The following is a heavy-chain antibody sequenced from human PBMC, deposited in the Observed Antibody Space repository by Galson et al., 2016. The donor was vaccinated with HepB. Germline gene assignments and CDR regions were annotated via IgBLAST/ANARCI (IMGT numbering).Heavy chain of an antibody. CDR2: ISNTSPTT. D-gene: IGHD2-21*01. CDR1: GFTLSHYG. Sequence: SLRLSCAVSGFTLSHYGMTWVRLAPGRGLEWISFISNTSPTTYYADSVRGRFTTSRDNAKNSLSLEMNSLRDEDTAVYFCVREYYGRLEQWGQGTLVTVSS. V-gene: IGHV3-48*02. J-gene: IGHJ4*02. CDR3: VREYYGRLEQ.